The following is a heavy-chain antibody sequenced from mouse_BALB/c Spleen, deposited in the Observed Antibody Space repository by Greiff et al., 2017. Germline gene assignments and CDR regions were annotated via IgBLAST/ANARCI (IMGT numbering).Heavy chain of an antibody. D-gene: IGHD4-1*01. Sequence: QVQLKQSGAELAKPGASVKMSCKASGYTFTSYWMHWVKQRPGQGLEWIGYINPSTGYTEYNQKFKDKATLTADKSSSTAYMQLSSLTSEDSAVYYCARLELGRSFAYWGQGTLVTVSA. CDR3: ARLELGRSFAY. V-gene: IGHV1-7*01. CDR2: INPSTGYT. CDR1: GYTFTSYW. J-gene: IGHJ3*01.